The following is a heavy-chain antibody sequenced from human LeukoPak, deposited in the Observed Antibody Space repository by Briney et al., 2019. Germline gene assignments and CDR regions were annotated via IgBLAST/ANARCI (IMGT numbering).Heavy chain of an antibody. CDR1: GGSFSGYY. CDR2: INHSGST. V-gene: IGHV4-34*01. Sequence: SETLSLTCAVYGGSFSGYYWSWIRQPPGKGLEWIGEINHSGSTNYNPSLKSRVTISVDTSKNQLSLKLSSVTAADTAVYYCARGGVAVAGTHWFDPWGQGTLVTVSS. CDR3: ARGGVAVAGTHWFDP. J-gene: IGHJ5*02. D-gene: IGHD6-19*01.